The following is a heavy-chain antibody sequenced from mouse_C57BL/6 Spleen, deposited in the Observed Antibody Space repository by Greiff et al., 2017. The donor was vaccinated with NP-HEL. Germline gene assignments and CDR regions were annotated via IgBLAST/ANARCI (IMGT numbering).Heavy chain of an antibody. D-gene: IGHD1-1*01. J-gene: IGHJ3*01. V-gene: IGHV1-69*01. Sequence: QVQLQQPGAELVMPGASVKLSCKASGYTFTSYWMHWVKQRPGHGLEWIGEIDPSDSYTNYNQKFKGKSTLTVDKSSSTAYMQLSSLTSEDSAVYYCARTEYGRRAFAYWGQGTLVTVAA. CDR2: IDPSDSYT. CDR3: ARTEYGRRAFAY. CDR1: GYTFTSYW.